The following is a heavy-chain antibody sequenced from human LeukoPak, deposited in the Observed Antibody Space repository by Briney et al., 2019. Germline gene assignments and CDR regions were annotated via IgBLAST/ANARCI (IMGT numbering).Heavy chain of an antibody. CDR1: GFTCSSYE. V-gene: IGHV3-48*03. D-gene: IGHD3-22*01. J-gene: IGHJ4*02. Sequence: PGGSLRLSCAASGFTCSSYEMNWVRQAPGKGLEWVSYISGGGTTIYYADSVRGRFTISRYNSKNTLYLQMNSLRAEDTAVYYCAKDGNYDSSGYYSNYFDYWGQGTLVTVSS. CDR3: AKDGNYDSSGYYSNYFDY. CDR2: ISGGGTTI.